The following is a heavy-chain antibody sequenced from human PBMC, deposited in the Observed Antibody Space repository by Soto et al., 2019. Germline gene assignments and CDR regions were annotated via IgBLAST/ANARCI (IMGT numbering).Heavy chain of an antibody. CDR3: AKPMTPVTPSEY. CDR1: GFTFSSYA. CDR2: ISGSGGSS. Sequence: EVQLLESGGGLVQPGGSLRLSCAASGFTFSSYAMSWVRQAPGKGLEWVSAISGSGGSSYYVDSVKGRFTISKDNSKNTLNMQMNGLRAEDTAVYYCAKPMTPVTPSEYWGQGTLVTVAS. V-gene: IGHV3-23*01. D-gene: IGHD4-17*01. J-gene: IGHJ4*02.